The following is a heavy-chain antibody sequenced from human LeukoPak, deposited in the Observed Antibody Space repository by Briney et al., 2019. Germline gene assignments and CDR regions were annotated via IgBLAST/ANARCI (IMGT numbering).Heavy chain of an antibody. CDR2: INPSGGST. CDR1: GYTFTNYY. D-gene: IGHD1-1*01. J-gene: IGHJ4*02. CDR3: ARWSPGTLDF. V-gene: IGHV1-46*01. Sequence: ASVKVSCKASGYTFTNYYMHWVRQAPGQGLELMGIINPSGGSTSYVQNFQGRVTMTSDTPTTTVYMELSSLRSEDTAVYYCARWSPGTLDFWGQGTLVTVSS.